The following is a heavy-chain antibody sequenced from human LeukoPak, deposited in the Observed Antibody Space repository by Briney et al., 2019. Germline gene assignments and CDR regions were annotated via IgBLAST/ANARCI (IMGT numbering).Heavy chain of an antibody. Sequence: SGGSLRLSCAASGFPFSSYWMSWVRQAPGKGLEWVANIKQDGSEKYYVDSVKGRFTISRDNAKNSLYLQMNSLRAEDTAVYYCAGDLPLYCSGGSCYSAYWGQGTLVTVSS. J-gene: IGHJ4*02. V-gene: IGHV3-7*04. CDR1: GFPFSSYW. D-gene: IGHD2-15*01. CDR3: AGDLPLYCSGGSCYSAY. CDR2: IKQDGSEK.